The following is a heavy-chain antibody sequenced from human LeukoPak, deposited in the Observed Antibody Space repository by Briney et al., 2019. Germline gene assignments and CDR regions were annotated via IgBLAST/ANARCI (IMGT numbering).Heavy chain of an antibody. V-gene: IGHV1-69-2*01. D-gene: IGHD6-19*01. J-gene: IGHJ4*02. CDR3: ATAGASGWYDY. CDR1: GFSFADYY. CDR2: FDPEDGET. Sequence: GATVKISCKVSGFSFADYYMHWVRQAPGKGLEWMGGFDPEDGETIYAQKFQGRVTMTEDTSTDTAYMELSSLRSEDTAVYYCATAGASGWYDYWGQGTLVTVSS.